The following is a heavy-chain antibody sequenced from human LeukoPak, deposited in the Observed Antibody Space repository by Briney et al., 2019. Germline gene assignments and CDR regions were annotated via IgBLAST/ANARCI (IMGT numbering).Heavy chain of an antibody. Sequence: ASMKVSCKASGFTFTGYYIHWVRQAPGQGLEWMGWINPNSGDTKYAQKFQGRVTMTRDTSISTAYMELSRLRSDDTAIYYCARESRITPGPDAFDIWGQGTMVTASS. CDR1: GFTFTGYY. D-gene: IGHD2-15*01. J-gene: IGHJ3*02. V-gene: IGHV1-2*02. CDR2: INPNSGDT. CDR3: ARESRITPGPDAFDI.